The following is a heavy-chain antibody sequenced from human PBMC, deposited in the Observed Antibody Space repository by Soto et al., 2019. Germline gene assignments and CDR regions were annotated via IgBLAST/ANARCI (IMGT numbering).Heavy chain of an antibody. CDR3: ARIHELRYFDWLSTPYYYYYGMDV. V-gene: IGHV2-26*01. Sequence: PSETLSLTCTVSGGSISSYYWSWIRQPPGKALEWLAHIFSNDEKSYSTSLKSRLTISKDTSKSQVVLTMTNMDPVDTATYYCARIHELRYFDWLSTPYYYYYGMDVWGQGTTVTAP. CDR1: GGSISSYYW. CDR2: IFSNDEK. D-gene: IGHD3-9*01. J-gene: IGHJ6*02.